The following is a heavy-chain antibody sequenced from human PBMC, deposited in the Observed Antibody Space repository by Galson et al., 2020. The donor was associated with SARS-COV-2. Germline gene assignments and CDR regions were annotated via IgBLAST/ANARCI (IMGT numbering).Heavy chain of an antibody. J-gene: IGHJ3*02. CDR3: ARGRHHTIFGVLIIDAFDI. CDR2: IYYSGST. D-gene: IGHD3-3*01. CDR1: GGSISSGGYY. V-gene: IGHV4-31*03. Sequence: SETLSLTCTVSGGSISSGGYYWSWIRQHPGKGLEWIGYIYYSGSTYYNPSLQSRVTISVDTSKNQFSLKLSSVTAADTAVYYCARGRHHTIFGVLIIDAFDIWGQGTMVTVSS.